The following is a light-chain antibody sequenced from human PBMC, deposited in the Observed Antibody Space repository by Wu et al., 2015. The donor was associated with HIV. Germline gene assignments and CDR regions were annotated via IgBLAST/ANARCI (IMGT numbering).Light chain of an antibody. CDR3: QHYKGP. Sequence: DIQMTQSPSTLSASVGDRVTITCRASQMDNNWLAWYQQKPGKAPKLLIYHASTLEAGVPSRFGGSGSGTEFTLTTSGLQPDDFATYYCQHYKGPFGQGTKVEVK. CDR1: QMDNNW. V-gene: IGKV1-5*03. CDR2: HAS. J-gene: IGKJ1*01.